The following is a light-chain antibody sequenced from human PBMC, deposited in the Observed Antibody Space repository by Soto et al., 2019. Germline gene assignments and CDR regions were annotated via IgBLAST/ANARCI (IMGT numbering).Light chain of an antibody. Sequence: QSALTQPASVSGSPGQSITMSCTGTSSDVGGYNYVSWYQQHPGKAPKLMIYDVINRPSGVSNRFSGSKSGNTSSLTISGLQAEDEADYYCSSYTSSSTPFLFGTGTKLTVL. CDR2: DVI. J-gene: IGLJ1*01. CDR1: SSDVGGYNY. CDR3: SSYTSSSTPFL. V-gene: IGLV2-14*01.